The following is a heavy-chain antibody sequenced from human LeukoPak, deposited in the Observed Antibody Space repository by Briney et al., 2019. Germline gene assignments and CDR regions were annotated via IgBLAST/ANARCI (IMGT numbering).Heavy chain of an antibody. CDR2: ISYDGSNK. V-gene: IGHV3-30-3*01. CDR3: ARGSEYQLLPNY. D-gene: IGHD2-2*01. CDR1: GFTFSSYA. Sequence: GGSLRLSCAASGFTFSSYAMHWVRQAPGKGLEWVAVISYDGSNKYYADSVKGRFTISRDNSENTLYLQMNSLRAEDTAVYYCARGSEYQLLPNYWGQGTLVTVSS. J-gene: IGHJ4*02.